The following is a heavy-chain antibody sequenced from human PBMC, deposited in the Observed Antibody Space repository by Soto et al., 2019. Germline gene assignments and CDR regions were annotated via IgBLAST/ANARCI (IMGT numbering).Heavy chain of an antibody. J-gene: IGHJ3*02. CDR3: AKDIDYGDYNAFDI. V-gene: IGHV3-9*01. CDR1: GSTFDDYA. D-gene: IGHD4-17*01. Sequence: PGGSLRLSCAASGSTFDDYAMHWVRQAPGKGLEWVSGISWNSGSIGYADSVKGRFTISRDNAKNSLYLQMNSLRAEDTALYYCAKDIDYGDYNAFDIWGQGTMVTVSS. CDR2: ISWNSGSI.